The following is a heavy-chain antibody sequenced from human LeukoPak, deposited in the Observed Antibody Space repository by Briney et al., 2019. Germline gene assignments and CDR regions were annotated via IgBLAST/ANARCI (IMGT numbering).Heavy chain of an antibody. D-gene: IGHD3-22*01. CDR1: GFTFSSYT. Sequence: NPGGSLRLSCAGSGFTFSSYTMNWVRHAPGKGPEWVSSISETSIYINYADSVKGRFTISRDNAKYSLYLQMTSLRAEDTAVYYCARSYYDSSGYPHSDLDYWGQGTLVTVPS. V-gene: IGHV3-21*01. CDR3: ARSYYDSSGYPHSDLDY. CDR2: ISETSIYI. J-gene: IGHJ4*02.